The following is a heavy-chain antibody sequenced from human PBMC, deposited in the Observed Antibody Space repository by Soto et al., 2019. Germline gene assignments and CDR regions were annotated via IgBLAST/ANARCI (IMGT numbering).Heavy chain of an antibody. J-gene: IGHJ4*02. D-gene: IGHD3-10*01. CDR3: ATAPGIRAEANG. CDR2: ISSSGSTI. Sequence: PGGSLRLSCAASGFTFSDYEMNWVRQAPGRGLEWVSYISSSGSTIYYADSVKGRFTISRDNAKNSVYLQMNSLRAEDTAVYYCATAPGIRAEANGWGQGTLVTVSS. CDR1: GFTFSDYE. V-gene: IGHV3-48*03.